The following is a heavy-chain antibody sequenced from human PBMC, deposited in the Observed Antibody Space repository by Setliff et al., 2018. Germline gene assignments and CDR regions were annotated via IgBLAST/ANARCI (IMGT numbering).Heavy chain of an antibody. V-gene: IGHV4-34*01. CDR1: GGSFSGYY. Sequence: SETLSLTCAVYGGSFSGYYWSWIRQPPGKGLEWIGEINHSGSTNYNPSLKSRVTISVDTSKNQFSLKLSSVTAADTVAYYCARDRQYCSSPTCYSSYFYYYGMDVWGQGTTVTVSS. J-gene: IGHJ6*02. CDR2: INHSGST. CDR3: ARDRQYCSSPTCYSSYFYYYGMDV. D-gene: IGHD2-2*02.